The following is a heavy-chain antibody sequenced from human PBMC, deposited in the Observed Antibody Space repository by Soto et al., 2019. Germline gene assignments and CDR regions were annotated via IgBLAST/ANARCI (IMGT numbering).Heavy chain of an antibody. CDR3: AKDLKIQLWGGFDQ. CDR1: GFTFSSHA. J-gene: IGHJ4*02. D-gene: IGHD1-1*01. Sequence: EVQLLESGGGLVQSGGSLRVSCAASGFTFSSHAMSWVRQAPGKGLEWVSEITGSGGSTYYADSVKGRFTNSRDNSKNTVYLQMNSLRAEDTAVYYCAKDLKIQLWGGFDQWGQGSLVTVCS. CDR2: ITGSGGST. V-gene: IGHV3-23*01.